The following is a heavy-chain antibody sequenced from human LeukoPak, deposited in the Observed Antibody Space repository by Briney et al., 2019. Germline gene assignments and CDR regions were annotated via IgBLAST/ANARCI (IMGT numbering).Heavy chain of an antibody. J-gene: IGHJ6*02. CDR2: IGSDNKP. CDR1: GFTFSAYA. Sequence: PGGSLRLSCAASGFTFSAYAMTWVRQAPGQGLEWVSSIGSDNKPHYSESVKGRFAISRDNSKTMLFLQLNSLRAEDTALYYWARDLHYYEAMDVWGQGTTVTVSS. CDR3: ARDLHYYEAMDV. V-gene: IGHV3-23*01.